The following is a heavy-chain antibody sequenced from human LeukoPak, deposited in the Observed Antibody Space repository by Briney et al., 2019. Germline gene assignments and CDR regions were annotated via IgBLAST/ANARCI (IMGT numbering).Heavy chain of an antibody. J-gene: IGHJ3*02. D-gene: IGHD6-19*01. Sequence: PSETLSLTCTFSGGSISSYYWSWIRQPPGKGLEGIGYIYYSGSTNYNPSLKSRVTISVDTSKNQFSLKLSSVTAADTAVYYCARDFGSGWYDAFDIWGQGTMVTVSS. CDR2: IYYSGST. CDR3: ARDFGSGWYDAFDI. CDR1: GGSISSYY. V-gene: IGHV4-59*01.